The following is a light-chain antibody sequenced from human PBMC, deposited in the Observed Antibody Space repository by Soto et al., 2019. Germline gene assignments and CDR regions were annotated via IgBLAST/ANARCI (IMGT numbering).Light chain of an antibody. Sequence: QSVLTQPPSASGTPGQRVTISCSGGSSNIGSNTVNWYQQLPGTAPKLLIFANNQRPSGVPGRFSSSKSGTSASLAISGLQSEDEADYYCAAGEGKLSGLVFGGGTKLTVL. J-gene: IGLJ3*02. CDR1: SSNIGSNT. V-gene: IGLV1-44*01. CDR2: ANN. CDR3: AAGEGKLSGLV.